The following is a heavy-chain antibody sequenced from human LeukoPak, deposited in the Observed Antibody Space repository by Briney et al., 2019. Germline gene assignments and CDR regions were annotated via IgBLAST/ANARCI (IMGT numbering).Heavy chain of an antibody. CDR2: ITGAGHI. V-gene: IGHV3-23*01. CDR1: GFTFSFYG. J-gene: IGHJ4*02. CDR3: VQDWAWGAFGY. D-gene: IGHD7-27*01. Sequence: GGSLRLSCAASGFTFSFYGMNWVRQAPGKGLEWVSGITGAGHIYYADSVQGRFTIYRDNSKNTLYLQMNRLGAEDTAIYYCVQDWAWGAFGYWGQGTLVTVSS.